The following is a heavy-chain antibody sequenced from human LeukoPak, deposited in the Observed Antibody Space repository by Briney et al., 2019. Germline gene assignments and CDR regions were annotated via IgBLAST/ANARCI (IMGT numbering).Heavy chain of an antibody. V-gene: IGHV1-18*01. CDR3: TRAPPGMTMMTDY. J-gene: IGHJ4*02. CDR1: GYTFTNYH. Sequence: ASVKVSCKASGYTFTNYHIAWVRQAPGQGLEWMGWVSTYDGNTVYAQRLQGRVTMTTDTSTSVAYMELRSLTSDDTAVYYCTRAPPGMTMMTDYWGQGTLVTVSS. D-gene: IGHD3-22*01. CDR2: VSTYDGNT.